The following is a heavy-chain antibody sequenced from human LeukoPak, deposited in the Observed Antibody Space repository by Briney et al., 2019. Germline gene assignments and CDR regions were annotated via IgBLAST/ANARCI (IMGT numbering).Heavy chain of an antibody. CDR1: SGSFSSRSYY. Sequence: SSETLSLTCTVSSGSFSSRSYYCGWIRQPPGMGLEWIATINYSGTTYYNPSLKSRVTASVDTSKNQFYLKLSSVTAADTAVYYCARLRGGVQLWGDWGQGTLVTVSP. CDR2: INYSGTT. CDR3: ARLRGGVQLWGD. D-gene: IGHD5-18*01. J-gene: IGHJ4*02. V-gene: IGHV4-39*01.